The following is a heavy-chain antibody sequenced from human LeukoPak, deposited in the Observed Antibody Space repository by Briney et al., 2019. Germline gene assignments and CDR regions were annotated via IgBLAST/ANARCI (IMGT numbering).Heavy chain of an antibody. J-gene: IGHJ4*02. CDR3: ARGKFGELLSPDH. Sequence: GGSLRLSCAASGFTLSSYAMSWVRQAPGKGLEWVSAISDTGNTYHADSVKGRFTISRDSSKNTLFLQMNRLRPEDAAVYYCARGKFGELLSPDHWGQGTLVTVSS. CDR2: ISDTGNT. V-gene: IGHV3-23*01. CDR1: GFTLSSYA. D-gene: IGHD3-10*01.